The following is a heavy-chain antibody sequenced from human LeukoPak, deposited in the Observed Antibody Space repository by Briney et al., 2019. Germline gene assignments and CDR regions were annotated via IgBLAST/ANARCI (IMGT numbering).Heavy chain of an antibody. CDR3: ARGTSDSSGYVAY. V-gene: IGHV4-34*01. D-gene: IGHD3-22*01. Sequence: PSETLSLTCTVSGGSISSYYWSWIRQPPGKGLEWIGEINHSGSTNYNPSLKSRVTISVDTSKNQFSLKLSSVTAADTAVYYCARGTSDSSGYVAYWGQGTLVTVSS. CDR2: INHSGST. CDR1: GGSISSYY. J-gene: IGHJ4*02.